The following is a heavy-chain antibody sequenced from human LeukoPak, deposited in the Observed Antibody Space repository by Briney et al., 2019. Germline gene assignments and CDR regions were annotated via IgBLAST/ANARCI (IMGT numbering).Heavy chain of an antibody. CDR1: GFTFSSYG. Sequence: GGSLRLSCAASGFTFSSYGTHWVRQAPGKGLEWVAVISYDGSNKYYADSVKGRFTISRDNSKNTLYLQMNSLRAEDTAVYYCAKGMEMATPYTLMTDAFDIWGQGTMVTVSS. CDR2: ISYDGSNK. CDR3: AKGMEMATPYTLMTDAFDI. V-gene: IGHV3-30*18. D-gene: IGHD5-24*01. J-gene: IGHJ3*02.